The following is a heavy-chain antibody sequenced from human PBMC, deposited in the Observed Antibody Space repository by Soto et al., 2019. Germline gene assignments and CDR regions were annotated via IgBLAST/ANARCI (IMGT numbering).Heavy chain of an antibody. CDR3: ARALTMVRGVILSGYYYYGMDV. J-gene: IGHJ6*02. D-gene: IGHD3-10*01. Sequence: QVQLVQSGAEVKKPGSSVKVSCKASGGTFSSYAISWVRQAPGQGLGWMGGIIPIFGTANYAQKFQGRVTITADKSTSTTYMELSSLRSEDTAVYYCARALTMVRGVILSGYYYYGMDVWGQGTTVTVSS. CDR1: GGTFSSYA. V-gene: IGHV1-69*06. CDR2: IIPIFGTA.